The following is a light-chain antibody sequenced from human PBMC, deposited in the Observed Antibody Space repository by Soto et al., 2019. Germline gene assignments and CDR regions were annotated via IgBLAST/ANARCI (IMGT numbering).Light chain of an antibody. CDR2: DVS. CDR1: SSDVGRYNY. V-gene: IGLV2-14*01. Sequence: QSVLTQPASVSGSPGQSITISCTGTSSDVGRYNYVSWYQQQPGKAPKLMIYDVSNRPSGVSNRFSGSKSGNTASLTISGLQAEDEADYYCSSYTSSSVVFGGGTKLTVL. CDR3: SSYTSSSVV. J-gene: IGLJ2*01.